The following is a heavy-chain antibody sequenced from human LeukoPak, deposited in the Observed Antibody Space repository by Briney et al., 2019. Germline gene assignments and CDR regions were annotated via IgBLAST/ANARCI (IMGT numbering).Heavy chain of an antibody. D-gene: IGHD5-12*01. V-gene: IGHV4-59*08. Sequence: KTSETLSLTCTVSGGSISSYYWSWIRQPPGKGLEWIGYIYYSGSTNYNPSLKSRVTISVDTSKNQFSLKLSSVTAADTAVYYCARRTVETMTIGRSRTWGALDYWGQGTLVTVSS. CDR3: ARRTVETMTIGRSRTWGALDY. CDR2: IYYSGST. CDR1: GGSISSYY. J-gene: IGHJ4*02.